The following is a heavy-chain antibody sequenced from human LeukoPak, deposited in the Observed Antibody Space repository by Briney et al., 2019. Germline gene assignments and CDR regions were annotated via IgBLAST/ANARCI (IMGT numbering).Heavy chain of an antibody. J-gene: IGHJ4*02. CDR3: AKDIDSSGYNNAFDY. D-gene: IGHD3-22*01. CDR2: ISWDGGST. Sequence: TGGSLRLSCAASGFTFDDYTMHWVRQAPGKGLEWVSLISWDGGSTYYADSVKGRFTISRDNSKNSLYLQMNSLRTEDTALYYCAKDIDSSGYNNAFDYWGQGTLVTVSS. CDR1: GFTFDDYT. V-gene: IGHV3-43*01.